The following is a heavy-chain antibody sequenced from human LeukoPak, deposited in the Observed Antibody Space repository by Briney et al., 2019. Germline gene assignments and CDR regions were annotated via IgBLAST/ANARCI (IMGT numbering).Heavy chain of an antibody. J-gene: IGHJ3*02. D-gene: IGHD5-12*01. V-gene: IGHV1-69*05. Sequence: ASVKVSCKASGGTFISYAISWVRQAPGQGLEWMGGIIPIFGTANYAQKFQGRVTITTDESTSTAYMERSSLRSEDTAVYYCARSPSGYSGYDYAFDIWGQGTMVTVSS. CDR2: IIPIFGTA. CDR3: ARSPSGYSGYDYAFDI. CDR1: GGTFISYA.